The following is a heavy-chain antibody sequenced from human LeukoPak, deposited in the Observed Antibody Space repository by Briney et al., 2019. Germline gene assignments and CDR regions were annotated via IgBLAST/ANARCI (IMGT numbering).Heavy chain of an antibody. CDR2: ISGSGGST. Sequence: PGGSLRLSCAASGFTFSSYAMSWVRQAPGKGLEWVSAISGSGGSTYYADSVKGRFTISRDNSKNTLYLQMNSLRAEDTAVYYCAKDHRRASGWPEYFQHWGQGTLVTVSS. D-gene: IGHD6-19*01. CDR1: GFTFSSYA. J-gene: IGHJ1*01. V-gene: IGHV3-23*01. CDR3: AKDHRRASGWPEYFQH.